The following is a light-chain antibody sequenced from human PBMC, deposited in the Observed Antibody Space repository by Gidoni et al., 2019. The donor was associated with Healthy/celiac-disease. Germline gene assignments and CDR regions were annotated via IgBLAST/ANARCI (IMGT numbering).Light chain of an antibody. CDR3: QQRSNWPPIT. CDR2: DAS. CDR1: QSVSSY. Sequence: EIVLTQSPATLSLSPGDRATLPCRASQSVSSYLAWYQQKPGQAPRLLIYDASNRATGIPARFSGSGSGTDFTLTSSSLEHEDFAVYYCQQRSNWPPITFGQGTRLEIK. J-gene: IGKJ5*01. V-gene: IGKV3-11*01.